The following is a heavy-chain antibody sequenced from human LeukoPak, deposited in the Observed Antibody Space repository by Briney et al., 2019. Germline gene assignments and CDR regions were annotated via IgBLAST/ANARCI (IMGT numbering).Heavy chain of an antibody. CDR3: ARDLFEVNSPIYYYYYGMDV. J-gene: IGHJ6*02. V-gene: IGHV3-33*01. CDR2: IWYDGSNK. CDR1: GFTFSSYG. D-gene: IGHD2-21*01. Sequence: GGSLRLSCAASGFTFSSYGMHWVRQAPGKGLERVAVIWYDGSNKYYADSVKGRFTISRDNSKNTLYLQMNSLRAEDTAVYYCARDLFEVNSPIYYYYYGMDVWGQGTTVTVSS.